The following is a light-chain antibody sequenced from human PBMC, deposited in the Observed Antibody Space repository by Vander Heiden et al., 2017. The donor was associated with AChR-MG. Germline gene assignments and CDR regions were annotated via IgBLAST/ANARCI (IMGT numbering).Light chain of an antibody. CDR3: QTWDSGVV. CDR2: QDD. CDR1: NLGNKY. V-gene: IGLV3-1*01. J-gene: IGLJ2*01. Sequence: SYELTQPPSVSVSPGQTAAITCSGDNLGNKYVCWYQQKPGQSPVVVIVQDDRRPAGIAERFSGSNSGNTATLTISGTQAVDEADYYCQTWDSGVVFGGGTKLTVL.